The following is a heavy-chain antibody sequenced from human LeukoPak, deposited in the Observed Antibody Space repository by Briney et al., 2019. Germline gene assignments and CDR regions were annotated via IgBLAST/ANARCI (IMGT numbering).Heavy chain of an antibody. CDR1: GFTFSSYA. D-gene: IGHD1-26*01. J-gene: IGHJ4*02. CDR3: AKDQSGSYYGVGDY. Sequence: PGGSLRLSCAASGFTFSSYAMSWVRQAPGKGLEWVSAISGSGGSTYYADSVKGRFTISRDNSKNTLYLRMNSLRAEDTAVYYCAKDQSGSYYGVGDYWGQGTLVTVSS. V-gene: IGHV3-23*01. CDR2: ISGSGGST.